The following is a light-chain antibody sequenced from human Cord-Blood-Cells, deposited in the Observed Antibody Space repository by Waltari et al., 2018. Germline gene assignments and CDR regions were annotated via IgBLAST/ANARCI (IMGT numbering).Light chain of an antibody. Sequence: QSALTQPASVSGSPGQSITISCTGTSSDVGSYNLVSWYQQHPGKAPKLMIYEGSKRPSGVSKRFSGSKSGNTAFLTISGLQAEDEADYYGCSNAGSSTYVVFGGGTKLTV. CDR1: SSDVGSYNL. V-gene: IGLV2-23*01. CDR3: CSNAGSSTYVV. CDR2: EGS. J-gene: IGLJ2*01.